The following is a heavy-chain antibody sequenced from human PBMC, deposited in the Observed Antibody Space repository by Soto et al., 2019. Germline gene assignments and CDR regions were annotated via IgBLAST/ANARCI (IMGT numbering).Heavy chain of an antibody. CDR3: ARGSEEVDCSSNSSYPRFDP. CDR1: GGSISSGGYS. CDR2: IYHSGST. V-gene: IGHV4-30-2*01. Sequence: QLQLQESGSGLVKPSQTLSLTCAVSGGSISSGGYSWSWIRQPPGKGLEWIGYIYHSGSTYYNPSLQSRITLSLDRYKNQSFLKPRSVTAADPAGYYCARGSEEVDCSSNSSYPRFDPWGQGPLVTVCS. D-gene: IGHD2-2*01. J-gene: IGHJ5*02.